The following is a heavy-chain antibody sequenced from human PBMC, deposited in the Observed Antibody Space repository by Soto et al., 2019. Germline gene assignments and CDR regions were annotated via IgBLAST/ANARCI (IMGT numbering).Heavy chain of an antibody. CDR2: IYYNGNT. V-gene: IGHV4-59*06. J-gene: IGHJ6*02. D-gene: IGHD4-17*01. Sequence: SETLSLTCTVSGDSISSYYWTLIRQPPGKGLEWIGHIYYNGNTYYNPSLKSRLTMSLDTSQNQFSLHLTSVIAADSASYFCARATTVTSSFFYYGLDVWGQGTTVTVSS. CDR1: GDSISSYY. CDR3: ARATTVTSSFFYYGLDV.